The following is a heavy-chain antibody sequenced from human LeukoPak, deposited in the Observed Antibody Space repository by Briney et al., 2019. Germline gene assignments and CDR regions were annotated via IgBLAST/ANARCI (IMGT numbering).Heavy chain of an antibody. CDR1: GGSFSVYY. CDR2: INHSGST. V-gene: IGHV4-34*01. J-gene: IGHJ4*02. CDR3: ARSDSSPPSFDY. Sequence: SETLSLTCAVYGGSFSVYYWSWIRQPPGKGLEWIGEINHSGSTNYNPSLKSRVTISVDTSKNQFSLKLSSVTAADTAVYYCARSDSSPPSFDYWGQGTLVTVSS. D-gene: IGHD6-13*01.